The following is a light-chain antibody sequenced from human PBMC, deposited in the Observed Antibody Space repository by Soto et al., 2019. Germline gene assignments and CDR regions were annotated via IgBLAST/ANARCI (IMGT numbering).Light chain of an antibody. CDR3: QQYGSSGT. Sequence: EIVLTQSPGTLSLSPGERATLSCRASQSVSNNYLAWYQQKPGQAPRLLIYGASNRATGIPDRFSGSGCGTDFTLTISRLEPEDFAVYYCQQYGSSGTFGQGTKVDIK. V-gene: IGKV3-20*01. CDR1: QSVSNNY. J-gene: IGKJ1*01. CDR2: GAS.